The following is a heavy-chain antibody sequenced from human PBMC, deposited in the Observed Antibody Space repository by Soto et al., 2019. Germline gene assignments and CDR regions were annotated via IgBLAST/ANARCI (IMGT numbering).Heavy chain of an antibody. J-gene: IGHJ4*02. Sequence: PSETLSLTCTVSGGSISSSSYYWGWIRQPPGKGLEWIGSIYNSGSTYYNPSLKSRVTISVNRSKNQFSLKLTSVTAADTAVYYCARVLLTYNNYYFDYWGQGTLVTVSS. CDR3: ARVLLTYNNYYFDY. CDR2: IYNSGST. CDR1: GGSISSSSYY. D-gene: IGHD3-9*01. V-gene: IGHV4-39*07.